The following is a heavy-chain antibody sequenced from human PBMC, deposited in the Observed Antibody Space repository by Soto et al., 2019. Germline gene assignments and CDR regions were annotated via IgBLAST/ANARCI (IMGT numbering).Heavy chain of an antibody. D-gene: IGHD3-10*01. CDR2: IYYSGST. Sequence: SETLSLTCTVSGGSISSSSYYWGWIRQPPGKGLEWIGSIYYSGSTYYNPSLKSRVTISVDTSKNRFSLKLSSVTAADTAVYYCARNWFGELLTKPRYYYYYGMDVWGQGTTVTVSS. CDR3: ARNWFGELLTKPRYYYYYGMDV. CDR1: GGSISSSSYY. V-gene: IGHV4-39*01. J-gene: IGHJ6*02.